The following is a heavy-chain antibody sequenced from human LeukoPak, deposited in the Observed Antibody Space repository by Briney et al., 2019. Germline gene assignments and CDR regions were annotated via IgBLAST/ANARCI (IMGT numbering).Heavy chain of an antibody. D-gene: IGHD1-26*01. V-gene: IGHV4-61*01. J-gene: IGHJ2*01. CDR3: AREIFSGTYGDGKYFDL. Sequence: SETLSLTCTVSGGSISSSSYYWSWIRQPPGRGVEWIGYIYDSGNWKYNPSLKSRVTISIDTSKNQFSLMLSSVTAADTAVYLCAREIFSGTYGDGKYFDLWGRGTLVTVSS. CDR2: IYDSGNW. CDR1: GGSISSSSYY.